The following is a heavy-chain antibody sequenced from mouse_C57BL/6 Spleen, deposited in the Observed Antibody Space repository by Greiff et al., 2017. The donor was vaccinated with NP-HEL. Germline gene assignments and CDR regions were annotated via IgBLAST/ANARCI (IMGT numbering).Heavy chain of an antibody. V-gene: IGHV1-50*01. CDR2: IDPSDSYT. D-gene: IGHD4-1*01. J-gene: IGHJ2*01. CDR3: ARGNWDGYYFDY. CDR1: GYTFTSYW. Sequence: QVQLQQPGAELVKPGASVKLSCKASGYTFTSYWMQWVKQRPGQGLEWIGEIDPSDSYTNYNQKFKGKATLTVDTSSSPAYMKLSSVTSEDSAVYYCARGNWDGYYFDYWGQGTTLTVSS.